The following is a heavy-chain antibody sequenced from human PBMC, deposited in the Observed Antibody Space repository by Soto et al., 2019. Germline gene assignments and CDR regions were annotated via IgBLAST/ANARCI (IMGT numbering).Heavy chain of an antibody. D-gene: IGHD2-2*01. Sequence: QVQLQESGPGLVKPSQTLSLTCTVSGCSITSIGYYWSWIRQHPGEGLEWIGFTSNSGSTSYNPSLKSRVTISVDTSSNQFSLNLKSVTAADTAVYYCARGGGSTKVDYWGQGTLVTVSP. J-gene: IGHJ4*02. V-gene: IGHV4-31*03. CDR1: GCSITSIGYY. CDR2: TSNSGST. CDR3: ARGGGSTKVDY.